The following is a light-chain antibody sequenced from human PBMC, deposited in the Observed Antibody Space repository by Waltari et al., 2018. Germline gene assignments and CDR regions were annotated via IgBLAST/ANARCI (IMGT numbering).Light chain of an antibody. CDR3: CSYAGSSTWV. CDR1: SSDVVSYNL. CDR2: EGS. V-gene: IGLV2-23*01. J-gene: IGLJ3*02. Sequence: QSALTQPASVSGSPGQSITIPCTGTSSDVVSYNLVSWYQQPPGKAPKLMIYEGSKRPSGVSNRFSGSKSGNTASLTISGLQAEDEADYYCCSYAGSSTWVFGGGTKLTVL.